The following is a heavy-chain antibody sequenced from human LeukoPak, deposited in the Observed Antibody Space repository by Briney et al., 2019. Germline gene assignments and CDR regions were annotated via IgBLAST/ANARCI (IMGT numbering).Heavy chain of an antibody. V-gene: IGHV3-21*01. CDR2: ISSSSSYI. CDR3: ARSRPAYSSSSSYYYYYMDV. Sequence: PGGSLRLSCAASEFTFSSYSMNWVRQAPGKGLEWVSSISSSSSYIYYADSVKGRFTISRDNAKNSLYLQMNSLRAEDTAVYYCARSRPAYSSSSSYYYYYMDVWGKGTTVTVSS. CDR1: EFTFSSYS. D-gene: IGHD6-6*01. J-gene: IGHJ6*03.